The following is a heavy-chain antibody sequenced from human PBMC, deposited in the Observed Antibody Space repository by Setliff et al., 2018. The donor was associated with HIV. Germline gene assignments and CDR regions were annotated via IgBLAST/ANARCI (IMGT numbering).Heavy chain of an antibody. CDR3: ARDDGRSLFLDY. D-gene: IGHD1-26*01. CDR2: IRGNGVDR. J-gene: IGHJ4*02. CDR1: GFTFEDYA. Sequence: PGGSLRLSCAVSGFTFEDYAMNWVRQGPGRELEWVSAIRGNGVDRFYTDSVRGRFTISRDNSKNTLYLQMSSLRADDTAIYYCARDDGRSLFLDYWGQGTLVTVSS. V-gene: IGHV3-23*01.